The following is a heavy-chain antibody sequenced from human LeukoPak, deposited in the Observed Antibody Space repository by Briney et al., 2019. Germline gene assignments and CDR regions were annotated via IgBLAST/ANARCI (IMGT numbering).Heavy chain of an antibody. V-gene: IGHV3-53*01. CDR3: AKDFREGDYDYFWGTYIDN. Sequence: GGSLRLSCAASGFTVSSNYMSWVRQAPGKGLEWVSVIYSGGSTYYADSVKGRFTISRDNSKNILYLQMDSLRAEDTAVYFCAKDFREGDYDYFWGTYIDNWGQGTLVTVSS. J-gene: IGHJ4*02. CDR2: IYSGGST. CDR1: GFTVSSNY. D-gene: IGHD3-16*01.